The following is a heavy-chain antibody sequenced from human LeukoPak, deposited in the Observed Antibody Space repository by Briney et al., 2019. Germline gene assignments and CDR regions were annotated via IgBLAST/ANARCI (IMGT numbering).Heavy chain of an antibody. CDR2: ISYDGSNK. J-gene: IGHJ3*02. D-gene: IGHD5-12*01. CDR3: ARALGIGYEANAFDI. CDR1: GFTFSSYA. V-gene: IGHV3-30*04. Sequence: GGSLRLSCAASGFTFSSYAMHWVRQAPGKGLEWVAVISYDGSNKYYADSVKGRFTISRDNSKNTLYLQMNSLRAEDTAVYYCARALGIGYEANAFDIRGQGTMVTVSS.